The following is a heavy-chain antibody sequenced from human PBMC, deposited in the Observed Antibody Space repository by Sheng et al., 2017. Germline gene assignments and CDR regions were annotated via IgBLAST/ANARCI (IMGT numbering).Heavy chain of an antibody. CDR2: ISYDGKSQ. Sequence: QVQVMESGGGVVQPGKSLRLSCEASGFNFSTYAMHWVRQAPGKGLEWLSVISYDGKSQYYADSVTGRFTIYRDNSKNTLYVVMNRLRPEDTAVYYCARDFYHTLKGNYYYRALDVWGQGTTVTVSS. D-gene: IGHD2-2*01. J-gene: IGHJ6*02. CDR3: ARDFYHTLKGNYYYRALDV. CDR1: GFNFSTYA. V-gene: IGHV3-30*04.